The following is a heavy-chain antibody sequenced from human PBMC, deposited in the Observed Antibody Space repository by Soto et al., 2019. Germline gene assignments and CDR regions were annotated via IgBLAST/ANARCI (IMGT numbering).Heavy chain of an antibody. CDR2: TKPDETET. J-gene: IGHJ4*02. CDR1: GLAFSTYW. CDR3: ATIGDVTVHY. V-gene: IGHV3-7*02. Sequence: EVQLVESGGGLVQPGGSLRLSCTTSGLAFSTYWMAWVRQAPGKGLEWVGNTKPDETETYYADSVEGRFTISRDNAKSSLYLQIDSLRVDGTAVYYCATIGDVTVHYWGQGTAVTVSS.